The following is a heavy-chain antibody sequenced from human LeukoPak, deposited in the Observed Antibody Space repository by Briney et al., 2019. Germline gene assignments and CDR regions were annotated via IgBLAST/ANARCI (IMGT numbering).Heavy chain of an antibody. CDR3: ASGRSVGATTSADY. CDR1: GFTFSSYS. CDR2: ISSSSSYI. Sequence: GGSLRLSCAASGFTFSSYSMNWVRQAPGKGLEWVSSISSSSSYIYYADSVKGRFTISRDNAKNSLYLQMNSLRAEDTAVYYCASGRSVGATTSADYWGQGTLVTVSS. V-gene: IGHV3-21*01. D-gene: IGHD1-26*01. J-gene: IGHJ4*02.